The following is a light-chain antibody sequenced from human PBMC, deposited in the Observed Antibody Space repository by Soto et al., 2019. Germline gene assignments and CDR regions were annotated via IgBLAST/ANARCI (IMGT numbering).Light chain of an antibody. CDR1: SSDVGGYNY. J-gene: IGLJ3*02. CDR3: TSYTGSSTWV. V-gene: IGLV2-14*03. Sequence: QSVLTQPASVSGSPGQSITISCTGTSSDVGGYNYVSWYQQHPGKAPKLLIYDVTNRPSGVSNRFSGSKSGSSASLTISGLQAEDEADYYCTSYTGSSTWVFGGGTQLTVL. CDR2: DVT.